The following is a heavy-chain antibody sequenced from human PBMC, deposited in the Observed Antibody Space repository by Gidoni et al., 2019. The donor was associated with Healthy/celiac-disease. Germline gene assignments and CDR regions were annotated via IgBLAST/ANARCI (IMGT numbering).Heavy chain of an antibody. J-gene: IGHJ6*02. Sequence: QVQLVESGGGVVQPGTSLRRSVAASGFTFSNEGMHWVRPAPGKRLEWVAVISYDGSNKYHADSVKGRFTISRDNSKNTLYLQMNSLRAEDTAVYYCAKDYGSSGRTFYYGMDVWGQGTTVTVSS. V-gene: IGHV3-30*18. CDR2: ISYDGSNK. CDR1: GFTFSNEG. D-gene: IGHD6-19*01. CDR3: AKDYGSSGRTFYYGMDV.